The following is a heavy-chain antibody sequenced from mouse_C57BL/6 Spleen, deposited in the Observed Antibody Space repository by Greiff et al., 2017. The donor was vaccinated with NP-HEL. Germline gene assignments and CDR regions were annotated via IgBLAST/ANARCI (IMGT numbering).Heavy chain of an antibody. J-gene: IGHJ2*01. CDR3: AAFITTVVAPFDY. V-gene: IGHV1-59*01. CDR1: GYTFTSYW. D-gene: IGHD1-1*01. CDR2: IDPSDSYT. Sequence: VQLQQSGAELVRPGTSVKLSCKASGYTFTSYWMHWVKQRPGQGLEWIGVIDPSDSYTNYNQKFKGKATLTVDTSSSTAYMQLSSLTSEDSAVYYCAAFITTVVAPFDYWGQGTTLTVSS.